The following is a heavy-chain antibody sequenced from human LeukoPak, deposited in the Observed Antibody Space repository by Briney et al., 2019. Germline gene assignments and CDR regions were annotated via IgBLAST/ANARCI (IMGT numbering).Heavy chain of an antibody. J-gene: IGHJ6*03. V-gene: IGHV4-59*01. Sequence: MPSETLSLTCSVSDDSITIYYCTWIRPPPGKGREWGVYINHTATTNYNPSLNGRVTTSRDPSKNHFSLQLSSVTAADTAVYFCARGRVSSSTWHSTYYYYFYMDVWGKGTTVTVSS. CDR2: INHTATT. CDR1: DDSITIYY. CDR3: ARGRVSSSTWHSTYYYYFYMDV. D-gene: IGHD4-11*01.